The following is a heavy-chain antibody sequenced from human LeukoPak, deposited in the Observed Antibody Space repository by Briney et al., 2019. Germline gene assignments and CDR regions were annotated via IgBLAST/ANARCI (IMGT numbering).Heavy chain of an antibody. CDR1: GGSISSSSYY. CDR2: IYYSGST. D-gene: IGHD2-15*01. CDR3: ARGSGGADY. J-gene: IGHJ4*02. Sequence: PSETLSLTCTVSGGSISSSSYYWGWIRQPPGKGLEWIGSIYYSGSTYYNPSLKSRVTISVDTSKNQFSLKLSSVTAADTAVYYCARGSGGADYWGQGTLVTVSS. V-gene: IGHV4-39*01.